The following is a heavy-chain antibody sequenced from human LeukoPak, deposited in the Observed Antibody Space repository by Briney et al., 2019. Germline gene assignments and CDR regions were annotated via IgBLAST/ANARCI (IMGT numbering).Heavy chain of an antibody. J-gene: IGHJ4*02. Sequence: GGSLRLSCAASGFTFSSYWMHWVRQAPGKGLVWVSRISDEGSHTYYADSVKGRFIISRDNSKSTLYLQMNSLRAEDTALYYCARILGSYWTPGYDYWGQGTLVTVSS. CDR3: ARILGSYWTPGYDY. V-gene: IGHV3-74*01. D-gene: IGHD1-26*01. CDR1: GFTFSSYW. CDR2: ISDEGSHT.